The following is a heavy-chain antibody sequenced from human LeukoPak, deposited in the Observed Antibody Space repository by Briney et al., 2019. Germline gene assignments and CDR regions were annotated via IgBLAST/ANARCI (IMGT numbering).Heavy chain of an antibody. D-gene: IGHD7-27*01. V-gene: IGHV3-11*04. J-gene: IGHJ4*02. CDR1: GFTFGDYY. CDR3: AKGDVSVTREFDY. Sequence: GGSLRLSCAASGFTFGDYYMSWIRQAPGKGLEWVSYISSSGSTIYYADSVKGRFTISRDNAQNSLYLQMNSLRAEDTAVYYCAKGDVSVTREFDYWGQGTLVTVSS. CDR2: ISSSGSTI.